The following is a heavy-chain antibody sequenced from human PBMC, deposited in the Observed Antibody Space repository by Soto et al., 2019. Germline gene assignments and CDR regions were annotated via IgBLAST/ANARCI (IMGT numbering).Heavy chain of an antibody. D-gene: IGHD2-2*02. CDR2: IIPIFGTA. CDR3: ARQSPYCSSTSCYRGGYYYYGMDV. Sequence: SVKVSCKASGGTFSSYAISWVRQAPGQGLEWMGGIIPIFGTANYAQKFKGRVTITADEFTSTAYMELSSLRSEDTAVYYCARQSPYCSSTSCYRGGYYYYGMDVWGQGTTVTVSS. J-gene: IGHJ6*02. V-gene: IGHV1-69*13. CDR1: GGTFSSYA.